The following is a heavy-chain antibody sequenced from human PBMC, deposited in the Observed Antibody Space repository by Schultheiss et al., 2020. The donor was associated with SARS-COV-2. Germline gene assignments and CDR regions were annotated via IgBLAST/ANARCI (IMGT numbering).Heavy chain of an antibody. J-gene: IGHJ4*02. CDR3: ARHGGGSGYYGFDY. Sequence: SQTLSLTCAVSGGSISSGGYYWSWIRQPPGKGLEWIGYIYYSGSTNYNPSLKSRVTISVDTSKNQFSLKLSSVTAADTAVYYCARHGGGSGYYGFDYWGQGTLVTVSS. V-gene: IGHV4-61*08. D-gene: IGHD3-22*01. CDR2: IYYSGST. CDR1: GGSISSGGYY.